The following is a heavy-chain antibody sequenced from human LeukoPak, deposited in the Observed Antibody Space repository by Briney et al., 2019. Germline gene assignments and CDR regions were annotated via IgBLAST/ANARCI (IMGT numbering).Heavy chain of an antibody. CDR2: INHSGST. CDR3: ARDGVEGAINWFDP. V-gene: IGHV4-34*01. J-gene: IGHJ5*02. CDR1: GASFSGYY. D-gene: IGHD1-26*01. Sequence: SETLSLTCTIYGASFSGYYWSWIRQPPGKGLEWLGEINHSGSTNYNPSLKSRVTISIDTSKNQFSLKLSSVTAADTAVYYCARDGVEGAINWFDPWGQGTLVTVSS.